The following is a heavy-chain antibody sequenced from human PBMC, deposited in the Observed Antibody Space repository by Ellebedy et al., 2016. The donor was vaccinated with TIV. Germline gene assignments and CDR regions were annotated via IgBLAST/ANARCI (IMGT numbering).Heavy chain of an antibody. J-gene: IGHJ4*02. V-gene: IGHV3-7*01. Sequence: GGSLRLSCAASGITFSRYWMSWVRQAPGKGLEWVANIKQDGSEKYYVDSVEGRFTISRDNAKNSLYLQMNSLRAEDTAVYYCARLGGSGWSRDYWGQGTLVTVSS. CDR1: GITFSRYW. CDR2: IKQDGSEK. CDR3: ARLGGSGWSRDY. D-gene: IGHD6-13*01.